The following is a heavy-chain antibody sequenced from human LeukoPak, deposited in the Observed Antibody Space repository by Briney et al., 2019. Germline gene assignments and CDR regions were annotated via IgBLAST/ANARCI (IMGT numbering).Heavy chain of an antibody. CDR3: AREGLCGI. CDR2: IYTSGST. CDR1: GVTISRYY. Sequence: SETLSLTCTASGVTISRYYRSCVRQPAGKGLEWIGRIYTSGSTNYNPSLKSRVTISVDKSKNQYSLKLSSVTAADTAVDYCAREGLCGIWGQGTMVTVSS. J-gene: IGHJ3*02. V-gene: IGHV4-4*07.